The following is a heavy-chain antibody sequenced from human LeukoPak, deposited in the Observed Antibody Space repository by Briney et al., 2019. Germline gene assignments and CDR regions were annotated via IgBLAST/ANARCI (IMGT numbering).Heavy chain of an antibody. Sequence: GGSLSLSCAVSGFTFSIYAMSWVRHAPGEGLEWVLAICGSGGSTYYAVPVKGGFPIPRDNSKNTLSLKINSLRPEHTAVFSLTRNGGWYCITWGQGTLVAVSS. CDR2: ICGSGGST. CDR1: GFTFSIYA. D-gene: IGHD6-19*01. J-gene: IGHJ4*02. V-gene: IGHV3-23*01. CDR3: TRNGGWYCIT.